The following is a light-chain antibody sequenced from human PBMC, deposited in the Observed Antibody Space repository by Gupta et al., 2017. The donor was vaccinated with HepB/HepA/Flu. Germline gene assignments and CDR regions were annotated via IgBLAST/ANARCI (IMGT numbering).Light chain of an antibody. CDR2: DTS. Sequence: IVLPHSAATLSLTPGERATLSFRASQSVSRYLAWYLQKPVRASRLLISDTSTRATGIPPRFSGSGSGTDFTLTIRSLETEDFGVYYCQQLSSWPLTFGGGTEVEIK. V-gene: IGKV3-11*01. CDR1: QSVSRY. CDR3: QQLSSWPLT. J-gene: IGKJ4*01.